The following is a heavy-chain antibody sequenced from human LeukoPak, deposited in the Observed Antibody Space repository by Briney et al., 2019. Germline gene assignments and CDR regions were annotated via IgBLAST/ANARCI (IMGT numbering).Heavy chain of an antibody. CDR3: ARPTGYGSGAKCYEYFDY. CDR1: GGSIRSSSSY. Sequence: SETLSLTCTVSGGSIRSSSSYWGWIRQPPGKGLEWIGSVYYSGTTYYNPSLKSRVTISVDTSNQFSLKLSSVTAADTAVYYCARPTGYGSGAKCYEYFDYWGPGTLVTVSS. D-gene: IGHD2-2*01. CDR2: VYYSGTT. V-gene: IGHV4-39*01. J-gene: IGHJ4*02.